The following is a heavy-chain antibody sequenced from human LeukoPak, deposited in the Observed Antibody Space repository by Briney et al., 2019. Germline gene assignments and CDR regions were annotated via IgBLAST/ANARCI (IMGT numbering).Heavy chain of an antibody. CDR1: GFTFSSYW. D-gene: IGHD4-17*01. CDR3: FSLRTADYEIE. V-gene: IGHV3-74*01. Sequence: SGGSLRLSCAASGFTFSSYWMHWVRQAPGKGLVWVSRINSDGSSTSYADSVKGRFTISRDDSKNTAYLQMNSLQTEDTALYYCFSLRTADYEIEWGQGTLVTVSS. J-gene: IGHJ4*02. CDR2: INSDGSST.